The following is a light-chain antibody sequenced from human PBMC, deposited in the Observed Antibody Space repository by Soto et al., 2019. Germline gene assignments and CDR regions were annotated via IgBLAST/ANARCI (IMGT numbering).Light chain of an antibody. V-gene: IGKV1-33*01. CDR3: QQFDNLPFI. Sequence: DIKMTQSPSSLSASVGDRVTITCQASQDISKNLNWYQQKPGKAPNLLIYDASDLERGVPSRFSGSGSGTDFTLTISSLQPEDVATYFCQQFDNLPFIFGQGTRLEI. CDR2: DAS. CDR1: QDISKN. J-gene: IGKJ5*01.